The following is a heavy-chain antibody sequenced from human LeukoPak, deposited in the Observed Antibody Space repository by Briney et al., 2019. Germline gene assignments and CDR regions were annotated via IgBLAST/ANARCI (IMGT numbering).Heavy chain of an antibody. D-gene: IGHD3-10*01. V-gene: IGHV4-59*01. J-gene: IGHJ3*02. CDR3: ARVTPPQLLWFGGPAAFDI. CDR1: GGSISSYY. Sequence: PSETLSLTCTVSGGSISSYYWSWIRQPPGKGLEGIGYIYYSGSTNYNPSLKSRVTISVDTSKNQFSLKLSSVTAADTAVYYCARVTPPQLLWFGGPAAFDIWGQGTMVTVSS. CDR2: IYYSGST.